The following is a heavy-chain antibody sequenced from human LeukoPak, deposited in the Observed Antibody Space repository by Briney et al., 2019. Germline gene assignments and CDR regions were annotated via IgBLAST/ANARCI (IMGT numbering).Heavy chain of an antibody. D-gene: IGHD3-22*01. Sequence: PGGSLRPSCAASGFPFSSYAMSWVRQTPGKGLEWVSAISGSGGSTYYADSVKGRFTISRDNSKNTLYLQMNSLRAEDTAVYYCANGRHYYDSSGIDYWGQGTLVTVSS. J-gene: IGHJ4*02. CDR1: GFPFSSYA. CDR2: ISGSGGST. CDR3: ANGRHYYDSSGIDY. V-gene: IGHV3-23*01.